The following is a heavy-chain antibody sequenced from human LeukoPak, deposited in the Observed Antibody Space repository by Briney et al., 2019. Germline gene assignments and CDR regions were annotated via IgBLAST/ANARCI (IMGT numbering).Heavy chain of an antibody. J-gene: IGHJ4*02. CDR2: INHSGST. V-gene: IGHV4-34*01. D-gene: IGHD1-26*01. CDR3: ARESGSY. CDR1: GGSFSGYY. Sequence: MSSETLSLTCAVYGGSFSGYYWSWIRQPPGKGLEWIGEINHSGSTNYNPSLKSRVTISVDTSKNQFSLKLSSVTAADTAVYYCARESGSYWGQGTLVTVSS.